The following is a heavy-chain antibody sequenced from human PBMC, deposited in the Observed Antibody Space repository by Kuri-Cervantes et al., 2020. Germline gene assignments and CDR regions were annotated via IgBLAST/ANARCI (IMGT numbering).Heavy chain of an antibody. V-gene: IGHV4-4*07. CDR2: IYTSGST. CDR3: ARDGRCSGGSCYSP. Sequence: GSLRLSCTVSGGSISSYYWSWIRQPAGKGLEWIGRIYTSGSTNYNPSLKSRVTMSVDTSKNQLSLKLSSVTAADTAVYYCARDGRCSGGSCYSPWGQGTLVTVSS. CDR1: GGSISSYY. J-gene: IGHJ5*02. D-gene: IGHD2-15*01.